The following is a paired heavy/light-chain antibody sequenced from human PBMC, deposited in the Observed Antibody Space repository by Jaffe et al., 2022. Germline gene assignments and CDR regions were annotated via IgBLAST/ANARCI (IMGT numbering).Heavy chain of an antibody. CDR2: ITARGDTT. V-gene: IGHV3-23*01. CDR3: ANGKDNPFYY. Sequence: EVQVLESGGGLVQPGGSLRLSCAASGFTFSGQSMNWVRQAPGKGLEWVSLITARGDTTYYRDSVKGRFTISRDNSKNTLFLQMNSLRAEDTAIYYCANGKDNPFYYWGQGTLVTVSS. J-gene: IGHJ4*02. CDR1: GFTFSGQS.
Light chain of an antibody. CDR3: LQHYTFPWT. Sequence: DIQMTQSPSSLSASIGDRVTITCRASQGIGDALAWYQQKSGKAPKRLIYAASTLQSEVPSRFSGSGSGTEFTLTISSLQPEDFATYYCLQHYTFPWTFGQGTKVEIK. J-gene: IGKJ1*01. CDR2: AAS. CDR1: QGIGDA. V-gene: IGKV1-17*01.